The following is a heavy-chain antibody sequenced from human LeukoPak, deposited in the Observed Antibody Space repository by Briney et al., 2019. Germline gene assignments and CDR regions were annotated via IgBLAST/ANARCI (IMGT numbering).Heavy chain of an antibody. CDR3: ARDSPVSGVDY. V-gene: IGHV3-53*01. CDR2: IYSGGST. CDR1: GFTVTSNY. Sequence: PGGSLRLSCAASGFTVTSNYMSWVRQAPGKGPEWVSVIYSGGSTNYADSVKGRFTISTDNSKNMLYLQMNSLRAEDTAVYYCARDSPVSGVDYWGQGTLVTVSS. D-gene: IGHD6-19*01. J-gene: IGHJ4*02.